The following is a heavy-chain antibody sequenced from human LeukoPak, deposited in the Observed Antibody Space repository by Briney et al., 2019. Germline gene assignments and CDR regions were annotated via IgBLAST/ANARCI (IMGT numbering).Heavy chain of an antibody. D-gene: IGHD5-24*01. CDR2: INHSGST. V-gene: IGHV4-34*01. J-gene: IGHJ4*02. CDR3: AGRDGDNSLDH. CDR1: GGSFSGYY. Sequence: PSETLSLTCAVYGGSFSGYYWSWLRQPPGKGLEWIGEINHSGSTNYNPSLKSRVTISVDTSKNQFSLKLSSVTVADTAVYYCAGRDGDNSLDHWGQGTLVTVSA.